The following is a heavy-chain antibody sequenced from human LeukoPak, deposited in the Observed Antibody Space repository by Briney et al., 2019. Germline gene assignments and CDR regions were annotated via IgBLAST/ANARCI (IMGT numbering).Heavy chain of an antibody. CDR3: ARLQNWGTRGVDY. CDR2: ISSSSSYI. CDR1: GFTFSSYS. Sequence: GGSLRLSCAASGFTFSSYSMNWVRQAPGKGLEWVSSISSSSSYIYYADSVKGRFTISRDNSKNTLYLQMNSLRAEDTAVYYCARLQNWGTRGVDYWGQGTLVTVSS. V-gene: IGHV3-21*04. J-gene: IGHJ4*02. D-gene: IGHD7-27*01.